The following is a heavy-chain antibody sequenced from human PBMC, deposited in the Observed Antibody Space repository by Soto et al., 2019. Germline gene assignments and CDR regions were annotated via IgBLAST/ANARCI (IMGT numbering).Heavy chain of an antibody. CDR1: GGSISSSSYY. D-gene: IGHD3-22*01. CDR2: IYYSGST. CDR3: ARDQGYFYDSSGYYPGY. Sequence: QLQLQESGPGLVKPSETLSLTCTVSGGSISSSSYYWGWIRQPPGKGLEWIGSIYYSGSTYYNPSLKSRVTISVDTSKNQFSLKLSSVTAADTAVYYCARDQGYFYDSSGYYPGYWGQGTLVTVSS. V-gene: IGHV4-39*02. J-gene: IGHJ4*02.